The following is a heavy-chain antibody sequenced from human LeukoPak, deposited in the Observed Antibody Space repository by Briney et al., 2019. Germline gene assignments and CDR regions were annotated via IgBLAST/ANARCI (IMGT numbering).Heavy chain of an antibody. CDR1: GGSFSGYY. D-gene: IGHD3-9*01. J-gene: IGHJ4*02. CDR3: AGPHYDTLTGAYLGDY. CDR2: INHSGST. Sequence: NSSETLSLTCAVYGGSFSGYYWSWIRQPPGKGLEWIGEINHSGSTNYNPSLKSRVTISVDTSKNQFSLKLSSVTAADTAVYYCAGPHYDTLTGAYLGDYWGQGTLVTVSS. V-gene: IGHV4-34*01.